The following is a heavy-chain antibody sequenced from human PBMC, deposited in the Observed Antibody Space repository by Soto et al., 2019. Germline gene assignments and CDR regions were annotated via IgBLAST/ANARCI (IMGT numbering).Heavy chain of an antibody. D-gene: IGHD6-19*01. Sequence: GASVKVSCKASGYTFTSYGISWVRQAPGQGLEWMGWISAYNGNTNYAQKFQGRVTITTDKSTSTAYMELSSLRSEDTAVYYCARITSAVAGPNAFDIWGQGTMVTVSS. J-gene: IGHJ3*02. V-gene: IGHV1-18*01. CDR2: ISAYNGNT. CDR1: GYTFTSYG. CDR3: ARITSAVAGPNAFDI.